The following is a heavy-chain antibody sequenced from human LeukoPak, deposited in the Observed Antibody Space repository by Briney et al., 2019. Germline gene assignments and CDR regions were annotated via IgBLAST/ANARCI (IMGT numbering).Heavy chain of an antibody. V-gene: IGHV4-34*01. Sequence: SETLPLTCAVYGGSFSGYYWSWIRQPPGQGLEWIGEVNHSGSTNYNPSLKSRVTISVDTSKNQFSLKLSSVTAADTAVYYCARGLPPDYWGQGTLVTVSS. CDR3: ARGLPPDY. J-gene: IGHJ4*02. CDR2: VNHSGST. CDR1: GGSFSGYY.